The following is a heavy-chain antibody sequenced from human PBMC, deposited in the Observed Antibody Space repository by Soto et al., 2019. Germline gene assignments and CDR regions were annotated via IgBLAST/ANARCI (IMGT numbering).Heavy chain of an antibody. CDR2: MSPDSGNT. D-gene: IGHD1-1*01. CDR3: EVTTGY. Sequence: QVQVVQSRAEVKKPGASVRVSCKTSGYTFTDYDINWVRQAAGQGLEYMGWMSPDSGNTGYSQQFQGRVTMTSNTSTSTAYMELSSLTSEDTAVYYCEVTTGYWGQGTRVTVSS. V-gene: IGHV1-8*02. CDR1: GYTFTDYD. J-gene: IGHJ4*02.